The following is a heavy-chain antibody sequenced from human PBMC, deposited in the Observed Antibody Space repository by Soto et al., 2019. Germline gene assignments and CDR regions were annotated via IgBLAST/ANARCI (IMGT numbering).Heavy chain of an antibody. Sequence: QLQLQESGPGLVKPSETLSLTCTVSGGSISSSSYYWGWLRQPPGKGLEWIGSIYYSGSTYYNPSLKRRVTISVDTSKNQFSLKLSSVTAADTAVYYCARRIAVAGTPFFDYWGQGTLVTVSS. J-gene: IGHJ4*02. CDR2: IYYSGST. D-gene: IGHD6-19*01. CDR1: GGSISSSSYY. V-gene: IGHV4-39*01. CDR3: ARRIAVAGTPFFDY.